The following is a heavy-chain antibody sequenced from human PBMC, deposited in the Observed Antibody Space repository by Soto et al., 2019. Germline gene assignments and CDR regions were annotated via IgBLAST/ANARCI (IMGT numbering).Heavy chain of an antibody. CDR2: IFSNDEK. J-gene: IGHJ5*02. CDR3: ASTYSTSWYWFAP. Sequence: QVTVKESGPVLVKPTETLTLTCTVSGFSLSNAGLGVSWIRQPPGKALEWLAHIFSNDEKSYSTSLKSRLTISKDTSKSQVVLIMTHMDPVDTATYYCASTYSTSWYWFAPWGQGTLVTVSS. D-gene: IGHD6-13*01. CDR1: GFSLSNAGLG. V-gene: IGHV2-26*04.